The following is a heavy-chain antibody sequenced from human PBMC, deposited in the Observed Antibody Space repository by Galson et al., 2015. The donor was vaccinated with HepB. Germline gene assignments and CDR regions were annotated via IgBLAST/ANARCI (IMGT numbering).Heavy chain of an antibody. Sequence: LSLTCTVSGGSISSYYWSWIRQPPGKGLEWIGYIYYSGSTNYNPSLKSRVTISVDTSKNQFSLKLSSVTAADTAVYYCATNAAAGPPFWFDPWGQGTLVTVSS. D-gene: IGHD6-13*01. CDR1: GGSISSYY. V-gene: IGHV4-59*01. J-gene: IGHJ5*02. CDR3: ATNAAAGPPFWFDP. CDR2: IYYSGST.